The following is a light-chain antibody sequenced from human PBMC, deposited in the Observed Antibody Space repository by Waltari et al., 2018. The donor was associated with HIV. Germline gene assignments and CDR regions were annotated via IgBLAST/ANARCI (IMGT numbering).Light chain of an antibody. CDR3: STWDNSLSHWV. J-gene: IGLJ3*02. V-gene: IGLV1-47*01. CDR1: ISTLAGNF. CDR2: RND. Sequence: QSVVTHPPSASGTPRQNISTSCSADISTLAGNFIYCYHQRPGTAPRLLLDRNDQRPSGVPDRFSGSKSATSASLAISGLRSEDEADYHCSTWDNSLSHWVFGGGTKVTVL.